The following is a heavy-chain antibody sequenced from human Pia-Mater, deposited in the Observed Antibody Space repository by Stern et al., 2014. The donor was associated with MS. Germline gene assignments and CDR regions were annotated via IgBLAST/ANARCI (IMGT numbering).Heavy chain of an antibody. J-gene: IGHJ4*02. D-gene: IGHD3-22*01. Sequence: QVTLKESGPALVKPTQTLTLTCTFSGFSLSTSGMRVSWIRQPPGKALEXLARIDWDDDKFYSTSLKTRLTISKDTSKNQVVITMTNMDPVDTATYYCARMGDSSGYGFDYWGQGTLVTVSS. CDR3: ARMGDSSGYGFDY. V-gene: IGHV2-70*04. CDR1: GFSLSTSGMR. CDR2: IDWDDDK.